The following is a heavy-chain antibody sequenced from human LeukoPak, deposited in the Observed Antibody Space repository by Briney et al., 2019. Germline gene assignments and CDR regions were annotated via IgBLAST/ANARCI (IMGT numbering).Heavy chain of an antibody. CDR1: GFTFSGYW. CDR3: ARGDDILTYDAFDI. V-gene: IGHV3-7*01. CDR2: IKQDGSEK. J-gene: IGHJ3*02. D-gene: IGHD3-9*01. Sequence: GGSLRLSCAASGFTFSGYWMSWVRQAPGKGLEWVANIKQDGSEKYYVDSVKGRFTISRDNAKNSLYLQMNSLRAEDTAVYYCARGDDILTYDAFDIWGQGTMVTVSS.